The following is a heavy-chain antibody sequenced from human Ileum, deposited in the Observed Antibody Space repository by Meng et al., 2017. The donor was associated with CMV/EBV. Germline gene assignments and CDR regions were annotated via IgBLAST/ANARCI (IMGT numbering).Heavy chain of an antibody. CDR3: ARGRVAQDY. CDR1: GDAITTGNSY. Sequence: QVQPQESGPGLVKPSETLSPICSVSGDAITTGNSYWSWIRQAPGKDMEWIGYIYNSGKTDCNPSLKSRVTISIDTSKNQFSLKLTSVTAADTAVYYCARGRVAQDYWGQGTLVTVSS. V-gene: IGHV4-30-4*01. CDR2: IYNSGKT. J-gene: IGHJ4*02.